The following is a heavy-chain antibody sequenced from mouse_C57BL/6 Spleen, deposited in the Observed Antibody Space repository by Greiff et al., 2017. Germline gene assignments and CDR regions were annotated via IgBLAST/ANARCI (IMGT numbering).Heavy chain of an antibody. V-gene: IGHV1-64*01. D-gene: IGHD2-13*01. J-gene: IGHJ4*01. CDR3: AREGYGEAMDD. CDR1: GYTFTSYW. CDR2: IHPNSGST. Sequence: QVQLQQPGAELVKPGASVKLSCKASGYTFTSYWMHWVKQRPGQGLEWIGMIHPNSGSTNYNEKFKSKATLTVDKSSSTAYMQLSSLTSEDSAVYYCAREGYGEAMDDWGQGTSVTVSS.